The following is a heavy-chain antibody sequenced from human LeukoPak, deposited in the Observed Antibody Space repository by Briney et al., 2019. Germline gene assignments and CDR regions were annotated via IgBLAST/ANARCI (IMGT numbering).Heavy chain of an antibody. J-gene: IGHJ4*02. D-gene: IGHD1-26*01. CDR2: INPNSGGT. CDR3: AREGSGSYSPDY. Sequence: ASVKVSCKASGYTFTGYYMHWVRQAPGQGLEWMGWINPNSGGTNYAQKFQGRVTMTRDTSTSTAYMELSRLRSDDTAVYYCAREGSGSYSPDYWGQGTLVTVSS. CDR1: GYTFTGYY. V-gene: IGHV1-2*02.